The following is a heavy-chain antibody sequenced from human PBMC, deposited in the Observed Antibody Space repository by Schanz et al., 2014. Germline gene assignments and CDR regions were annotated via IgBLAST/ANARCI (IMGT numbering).Heavy chain of an antibody. V-gene: IGHV3-7*01. D-gene: IGHD3-22*01. Sequence: EVQLVESGGGLVQPGGSLRLSCAASGFTFSRSGMHWVRQAPGKGLEWVANINQDGSDKSYVDSVKGRFTISRDNAKNSLYLQMNSLRAEDTAVYYCARDKGGYYPFDYWGQGSLVTVSS. CDR3: ARDKGGYYPFDY. J-gene: IGHJ4*02. CDR2: INQDGSDK. CDR1: GFTFSRSG.